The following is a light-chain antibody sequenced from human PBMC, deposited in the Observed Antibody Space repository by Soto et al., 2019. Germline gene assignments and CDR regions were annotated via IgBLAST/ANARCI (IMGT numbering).Light chain of an antibody. Sequence: QSALTQPPSVSGAPGQRVTISGTGSSSNIGAGYDVHWYQQIPGTAPKLLIYLNNNRPSGVPDRFSGSKSGTSASLAITGLQAEDEADYYCQSYDSSLSAWVFGGGTKVTVL. CDR1: SSNIGAGYD. J-gene: IGLJ3*02. V-gene: IGLV1-40*01. CDR2: LNN. CDR3: QSYDSSLSAWV.